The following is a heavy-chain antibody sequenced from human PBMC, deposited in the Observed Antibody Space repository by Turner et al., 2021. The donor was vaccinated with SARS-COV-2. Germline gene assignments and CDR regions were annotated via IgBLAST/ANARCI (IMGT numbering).Heavy chain of an antibody. CDR1: GFTFSSYA. CDR2: ISGSGVST. CDR3: AKPPGEQWLVLALVFDY. Sequence: EVQLLESGGGLVQPGGSLRLSCAASGFTFSSYAMIWVRQASGEGLEWVSAISGSGVSTYYADSGKGRFTISRDNSKNTLYLQMNSLRAEDTAVYYCAKPPGEQWLVLALVFDYWGQGTLVTVSS. V-gene: IGHV3-23*01. J-gene: IGHJ4*02. D-gene: IGHD6-19*01.